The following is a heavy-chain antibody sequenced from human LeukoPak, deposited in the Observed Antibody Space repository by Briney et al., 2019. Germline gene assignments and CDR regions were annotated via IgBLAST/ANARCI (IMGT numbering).Heavy chain of an antibody. CDR1: GGSFSGYY. CDR2: INHSGST. Sequence: SETLSLTCAVYGGSFSGYYWSWIRQPPGKGLEWIGEINHSGSTNYNPSLKSRVTISVDTSKNQLSLKLSSVTAADTAVYYCARGGGEIPDTGADWFDPWGQGTLVTVSS. D-gene: IGHD3-16*01. CDR3: ARGGGEIPDTGADWFDP. J-gene: IGHJ5*02. V-gene: IGHV4-34*01.